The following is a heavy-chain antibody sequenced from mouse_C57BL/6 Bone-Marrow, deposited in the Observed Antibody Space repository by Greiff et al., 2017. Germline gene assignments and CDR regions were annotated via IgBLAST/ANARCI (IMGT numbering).Heavy chain of an antibody. Sequence: QVQLQQSGAELMKPGASVKLSCKATGYTFTGYWIEWVKQRPGHGLEWIGEILPGSGSTNYNEKFKRKSTFTADKSSNPAYMQLSSLKTEDSAIYYCARPLYYDYAWFAYWGQGTLVTVSA. D-gene: IGHD2-4*01. CDR3: ARPLYYDYAWFAY. V-gene: IGHV1-9*01. CDR1: GYTFTGYW. CDR2: ILPGSGST. J-gene: IGHJ3*01.